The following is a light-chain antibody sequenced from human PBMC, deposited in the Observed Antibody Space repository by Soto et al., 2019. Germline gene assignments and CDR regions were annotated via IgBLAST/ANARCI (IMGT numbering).Light chain of an antibody. CDR1: SSNIGAGQD. CDR3: QSYGTSLSGLYV. Sequence: QSVLTQPPSVSGAPGQRVTISCTGTSSNIGAGQDVHWYRQLPGAAPKFLISDSNNRASGVPDRFSVSKSGASASLAITGLRAEDEGDYFCQSYGTSLSGLYVFGTGTKVTGL. CDR2: DSN. J-gene: IGLJ1*01. V-gene: IGLV1-40*01.